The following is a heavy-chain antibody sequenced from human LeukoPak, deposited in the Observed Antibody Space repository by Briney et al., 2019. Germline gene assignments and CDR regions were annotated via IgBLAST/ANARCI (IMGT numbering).Heavy chain of an antibody. J-gene: IGHJ4*02. CDR1: GFTFSSYG. V-gene: IGHV3-30*18. CDR2: ISYDGSNQ. Sequence: GGSLRLSCAASGFTFSSYGMHWVRQAPGKGLEWVAVISYDGSNQYYADSVKGRFTISRNNSKNTLYLQMNSLRAGDTAVYYCAKAMGGGIAVADYWGQGTLVTVPS. CDR3: AKAMGGGIAVADY. D-gene: IGHD6-19*01.